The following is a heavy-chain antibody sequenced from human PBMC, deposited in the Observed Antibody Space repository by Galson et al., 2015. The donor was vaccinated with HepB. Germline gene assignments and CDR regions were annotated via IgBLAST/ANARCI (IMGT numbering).Heavy chain of an antibody. CDR1: GFTFSSYW. CDR2: IKQNGNEK. Sequence: SCAASGFTFSSYWMSWVRQAPGKGLEWVADIKQNGNEKYYVDSVRGRFTISRDNAKNSLYLHMNSLRAEDTAVYYCARRTGSYFDVILGRFDCWGQGTLVTVSS. V-gene: IGHV3-7*01. J-gene: IGHJ4*02. CDR3: ARRTGSYFDVILGRFDC. D-gene: IGHD1-26*01.